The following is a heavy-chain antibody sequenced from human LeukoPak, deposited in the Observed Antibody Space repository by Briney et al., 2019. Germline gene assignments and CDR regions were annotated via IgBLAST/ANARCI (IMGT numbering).Heavy chain of an antibody. J-gene: IGHJ3*02. CDR3: ATEGGSGSYYGDDAFDM. Sequence: GGSLRLSCEASGFSFTNTWMSWVRQAPGKGLEWVGRVKSKADDGTTDYAPPVQGRFTISRDDSKNTLSLQMNSLKTEDTAVYYCATEGGSGSYYGDDAFDMWGQGTMVTVSS. D-gene: IGHD3-10*01. CDR1: GFSFTNTW. CDR2: VKSKADDGTT. V-gene: IGHV3-15*01.